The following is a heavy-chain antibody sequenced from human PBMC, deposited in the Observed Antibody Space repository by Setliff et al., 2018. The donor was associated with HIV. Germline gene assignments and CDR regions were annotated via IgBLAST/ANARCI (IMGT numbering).Heavy chain of an antibody. CDR1: GCSFISYW. J-gene: IGHJ5*02. Sequence: GESLKISCKGSGCSFISYWIGWVRQMPGKGLEWMGVIYPGDSDTRYNPSFQGQVAISADKSTSTAYLQWSSLKASDTAMYYCARRLYSSEAFDPWGQGTLVTV. CDR3: ARRLYSSEAFDP. CDR2: IYPGDSDT. D-gene: IGHD6-25*01. V-gene: IGHV5-51*01.